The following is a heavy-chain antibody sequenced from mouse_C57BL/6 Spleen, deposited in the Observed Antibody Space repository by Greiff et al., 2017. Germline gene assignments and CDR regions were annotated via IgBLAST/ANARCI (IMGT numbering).Heavy chain of an antibody. J-gene: IGHJ2*01. Sequence: VQLQQSGPELVKPGASVKISCKASGYAFSSSWMNWVKQRPGQGLEWIGRIYPGDGDTNYTGKFKGKATLTADKSSSTAYLQRSSLTAEDSAVYFCAKANAVGAGDYWGQGTTRTVSS. CDR3: AKANAVGAGDY. CDR2: IYPGDGDT. D-gene: IGHD1-1*01. CDR1: GYAFSSSW. V-gene: IGHV1-82*01.